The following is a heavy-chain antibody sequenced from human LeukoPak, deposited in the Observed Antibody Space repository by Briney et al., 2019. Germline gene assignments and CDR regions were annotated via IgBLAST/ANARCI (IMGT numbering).Heavy chain of an antibody. D-gene: IGHD1-26*01. Sequence: GRSLRLSCAASGFTVSSYAMHWVRQPIGKGLEWVSALGIAGDTFYPGSVKGRFTISRENARNSLYLQMNSLRAEDTAMYYCARQMQSHGNFDSWGQGTLVTVSS. V-gene: IGHV3-13*01. CDR1: GFTVSSYA. CDR3: ARQMQSHGNFDS. CDR2: LGIAGDT. J-gene: IGHJ4*02.